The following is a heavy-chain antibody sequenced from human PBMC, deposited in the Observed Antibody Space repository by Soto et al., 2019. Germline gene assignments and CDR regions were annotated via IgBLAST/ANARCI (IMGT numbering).Heavy chain of an antibody. D-gene: IGHD4-4*01. V-gene: IGHV3-9*01. CDR3: TKDKLHSNYVYYFDY. CDR2: ISWHSGSI. Sequence: EVRLVESGGGLVQPGRSLSLSCAASGFSFENYAMHWVRQAPGKGLEWVSGISWHSGSIGYADSVKGRFTISRDNAKNSLYLQINSLRSEDTTLYYCTKDKLHSNYVYYFDYCAQGTLVTFS. CDR1: GFSFENYA. J-gene: IGHJ4*02.